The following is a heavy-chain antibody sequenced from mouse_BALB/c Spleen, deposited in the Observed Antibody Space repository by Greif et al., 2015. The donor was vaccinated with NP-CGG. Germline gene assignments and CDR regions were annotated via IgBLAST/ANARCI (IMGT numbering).Heavy chain of an antibody. CDR3: ARDYYVSSYAMDY. J-gene: IGHJ4*01. CDR1: GFTFSDYY. V-gene: IGHV5-4*02. D-gene: IGHD1-1*01. CDR2: ISDGGSYT. Sequence: EVKLVESGGGLVKPGGSLKLSCAASGFTFSDYYMYWVRQTPEKRLEWVATISDGGSYTYYPDSVKGRFTISRDNAKNNLYLQMSSLKSEDTAMYYCARDYYVSSYAMDYWGQGTSVTVSS.